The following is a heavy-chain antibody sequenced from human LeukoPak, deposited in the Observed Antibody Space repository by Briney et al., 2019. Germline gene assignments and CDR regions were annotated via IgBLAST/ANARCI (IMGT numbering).Heavy chain of an antibody. CDR1: GYTFTTYY. CDR2: INPNSGDI. J-gene: IGHJ5*02. V-gene: IGHV1-2*06. CDR3: ARGGYSASPFDP. Sequence: GASVKVSCKASGYTFTTYYIHWVRQAPGQGLEWMGRINPNSGDINYAQKFQGRVTMTRDTSISTAYMELSRLRSDDTAFYYCARGGYSASPFDPWGQGTLVIVSS. D-gene: IGHD5-12*01.